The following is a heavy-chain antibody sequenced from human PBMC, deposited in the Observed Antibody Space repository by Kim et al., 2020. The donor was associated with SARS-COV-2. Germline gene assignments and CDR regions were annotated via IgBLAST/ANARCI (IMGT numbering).Heavy chain of an antibody. CDR2: ISAYNGNT. D-gene: IGHD2-2*01. V-gene: IGHV1-18*04. J-gene: IGHJ5*02. CDR1: GYTFTSYG. Sequence: ASVKVSCKASGYTFTSYGISWVRQAPGQGLEWMGWISAYNGNTNYAQKLQGRVTMTTDTSTSTAYMELRSLRSDDTAVYYCARDLGRRIVVVPAAQFGNNWFDPWGQGTLVTVSS. CDR3: ARDLGRRIVVVPAAQFGNNWFDP.